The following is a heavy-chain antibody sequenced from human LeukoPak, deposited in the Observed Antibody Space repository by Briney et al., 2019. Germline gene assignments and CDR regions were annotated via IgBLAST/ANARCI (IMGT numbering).Heavy chain of an antibody. CDR3: ARDTYGSGSYSGY. Sequence: GGSLRLPCAASGFTFSSYSMNWVRQALGKGLEWVSSISSSSSYIYYADSVKGRFTTSRDNAKNSLYLQMNSLRAEDTAVYYCARDTYGSGSYSGYWGQGTLVTVSP. J-gene: IGHJ4*02. CDR1: GFTFSSYS. D-gene: IGHD3-10*01. V-gene: IGHV3-21*01. CDR2: ISSSSSYI.